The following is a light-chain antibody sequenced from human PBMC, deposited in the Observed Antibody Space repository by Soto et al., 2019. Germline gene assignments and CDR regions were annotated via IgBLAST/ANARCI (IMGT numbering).Light chain of an antibody. Sequence: QSVLTQPASVSGSPGQSITISCTGTSSDVGGYNYVSWYQQHPGKAPKLMIYEVSNRPSGVSNRFSGSKSGSTASLTISGLQAVDEADYYCSSYTSSSTYVFGTGTKLTVL. CDR1: SSDVGGYNY. CDR3: SSYTSSSTYV. CDR2: EVS. J-gene: IGLJ1*01. V-gene: IGLV2-14*01.